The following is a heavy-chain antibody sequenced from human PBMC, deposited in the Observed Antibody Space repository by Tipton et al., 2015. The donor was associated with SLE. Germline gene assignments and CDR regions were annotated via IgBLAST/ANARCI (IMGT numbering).Heavy chain of an antibody. CDR2: IYYSGST. Sequence: TLSLTCTVSGGSISSHYWSWIRQPPGKGLEWIGYIYYSGSTNYNPSLTSRVTISVDTSKNQFSLKLSSVTAADTAVYYCARETPGGGDCCHFDYWGQGTLVTVSS. CDR1: GGSISSHY. V-gene: IGHV4-59*11. CDR3: ARETPGGGDCCHFDY. J-gene: IGHJ4*02. D-gene: IGHD2-21*01.